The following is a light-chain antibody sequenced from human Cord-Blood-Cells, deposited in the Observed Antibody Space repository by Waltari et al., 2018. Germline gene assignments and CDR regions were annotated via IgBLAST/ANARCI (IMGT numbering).Light chain of an antibody. Sequence: IKITPSPPYLSESVGERVTITCRASQGISIYLAWYQQKPGKVPKLLIYAASSLQCGVPSRFSGSGSGTDFTLTISSLQPEDVATYYCQQNNSAPFTFGPGTKVDIK. CDR3: QQNNSAPFT. J-gene: IGKJ3*01. CDR1: QGISIY. CDR2: AAS. V-gene: IGKV1-27*01.